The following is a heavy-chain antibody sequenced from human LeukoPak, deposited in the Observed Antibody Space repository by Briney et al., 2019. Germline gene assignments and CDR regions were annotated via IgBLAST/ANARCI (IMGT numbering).Heavy chain of an antibody. CDR3: ARGALISSSWPYWYFDL. V-gene: IGHV4-61*02. D-gene: IGHD6-13*01. Sequence: SQTLSLTCTVSGGSISSGSYYWSWIRQPAGKGLEWIGRTYTSGSTNYNPSLKSRVTISVDTSKNQFSLKLSSVTAADTAVYYCARGALISSSWPYWYFDLWGRGTLVTVSS. CDR2: TYTSGST. CDR1: GGSISSGSYY. J-gene: IGHJ2*01.